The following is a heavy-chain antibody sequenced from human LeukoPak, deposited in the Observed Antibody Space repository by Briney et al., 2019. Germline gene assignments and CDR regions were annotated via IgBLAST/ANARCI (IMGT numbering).Heavy chain of an antibody. Sequence: GGSLRLSCAASGFTFSNYWMHWVRQDPGKGLAWVSFINPDGSTTNYADSVKGRFTISRDNAKNALYLQMSSLRAEDTAVYYCAKDLHYGSADYWGQGTLVTVSS. D-gene: IGHD3-10*01. CDR3: AKDLHYGSADY. CDR2: INPDGSTT. J-gene: IGHJ4*02. CDR1: GFTFSNYW. V-gene: IGHV3-74*01.